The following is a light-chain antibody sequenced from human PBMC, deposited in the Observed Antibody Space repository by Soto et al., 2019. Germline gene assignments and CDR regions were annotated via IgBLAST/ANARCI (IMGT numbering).Light chain of an antibody. J-gene: IGKJ1*01. V-gene: IGKV1-5*01. CDR2: DAS. Sequence: DIQMTQSPSTLSASVGDRASITCRASQRISDWLAWFQLKPGKAPKLLIYDASSLESGVPSRFSGSGSGTEFTLTISSLQPDDFATYYCQQYNSYSWTFGQGTKVDIK. CDR3: QQYNSYSWT. CDR1: QRISDW.